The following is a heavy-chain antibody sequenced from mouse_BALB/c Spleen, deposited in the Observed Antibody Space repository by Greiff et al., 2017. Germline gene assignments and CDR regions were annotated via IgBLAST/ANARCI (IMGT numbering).Heavy chain of an antibody. CDR2: IDPETGGT. CDR1: GYTFTDYE. CDR3: TSTYYRYDGAFDY. J-gene: IGHJ2*01. V-gene: IGHV1-15*01. D-gene: IGHD2-14*01. Sequence: QVQLQQSGAELVRPGASVTLSCKASGYTFTDYEMHWVKQTPVHGLEWIGAIDPETGGTAYNQKFKGRATLTADKSSSTAYMELRSLPSEDSAVYYCTSTYYRYDGAFDYWGQGTTLTVAS.